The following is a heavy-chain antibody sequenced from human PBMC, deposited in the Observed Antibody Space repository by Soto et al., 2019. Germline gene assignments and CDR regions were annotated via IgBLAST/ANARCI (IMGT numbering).Heavy chain of an antibody. CDR1: GYTFTNSG. J-gene: IGHJ4*02. CDR3: ARNPTDSSGYYYDY. CDR2: ISAYNANT. V-gene: IGHV1-18*01. Sequence: VKVSCKASGYTFTNSGVIWVRQAPGQGLEWMGWISAYNANTNYARNFLGRVTMTTDTSTSTAYMGLRSLRSDDTAVYYCARNPTDSSGYYYDYWGQGTLVTVS. D-gene: IGHD3-22*01.